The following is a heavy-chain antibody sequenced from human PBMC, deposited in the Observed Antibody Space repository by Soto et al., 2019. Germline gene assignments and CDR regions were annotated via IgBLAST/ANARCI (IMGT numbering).Heavy chain of an antibody. Sequence: EVQLLESGGGLVQPGGSLRLSCAASGFSVVTYAMMWVRQPPGKGQEWVAGMTGSGGDIRYADPVKGRFTISKDNSKNTLYLQMNNVRAGDTAIYYCAKDAVYGDGLWLAGNWGQGTLVTVSS. CDR1: GFSVVTYA. D-gene: IGHD2-21*02. J-gene: IGHJ4*02. CDR3: AKDAVYGDGLWLAGN. CDR2: MTGSGGDI. V-gene: IGHV3-23*01.